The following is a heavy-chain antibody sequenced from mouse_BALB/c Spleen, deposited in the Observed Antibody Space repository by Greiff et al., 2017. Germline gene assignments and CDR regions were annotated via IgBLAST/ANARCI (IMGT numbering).Heavy chain of an antibody. V-gene: IGHV5-6-5*01. D-gene: IGHD2-10*01. CDR1: GFTFSSYA. CDR3: ARGPLLPPGYAMDY. CDR2: ISSGGST. Sequence: EVMLVESGGGLVKPGGSLKLSCAASGFTFSSYAMSWVRQTPEKRLEWVASISSGGSTYYPDSVKGRFTISRDNARNILYLQMSSLRSEDTAMYYCARGPLLPPGYAMDYWGQGTSVTVSS. J-gene: IGHJ4*01.